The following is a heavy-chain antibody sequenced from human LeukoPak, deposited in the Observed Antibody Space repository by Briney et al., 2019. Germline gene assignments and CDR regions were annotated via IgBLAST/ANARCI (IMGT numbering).Heavy chain of an antibody. CDR2: ITGSGAST. V-gene: IGHV3-23*01. Sequence: PGGSLRLSCAASGFTFSSYGMSWVRQAPGKGLEWVSTITGSGASTYYADSVKGRFTISRDNSKNSLYLQMNSLRAEDTAVYYCAKGTDFDSWGQGALVTVSS. CDR1: GFTFSSYG. D-gene: IGHD2-2*01. J-gene: IGHJ4*02. CDR3: AKGTDFDS.